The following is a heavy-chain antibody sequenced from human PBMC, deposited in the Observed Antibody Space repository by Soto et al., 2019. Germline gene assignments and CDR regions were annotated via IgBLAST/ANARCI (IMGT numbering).Heavy chain of an antibody. CDR1: GYTFTSYY. V-gene: IGHV1-69*13. J-gene: IGHJ4*02. Sequence: SVKVSCMASGYTFTSYYMHWVRQAPGQGLEWMGMINPIFGTANYAQKFQGRVTITADESTSTAYMELSSLRSEDTAVYYCARGTSVAGTWDYWGQGTLVTVSS. CDR3: ARGTSVAGTWDY. CDR2: INPIFGTA. D-gene: IGHD6-19*01.